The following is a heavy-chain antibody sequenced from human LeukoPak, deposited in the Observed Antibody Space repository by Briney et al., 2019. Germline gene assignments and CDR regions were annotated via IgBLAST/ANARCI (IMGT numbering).Heavy chain of an antibody. CDR1: GGSISSSSDY. D-gene: IGHD3-22*01. V-gene: IGHV3-7*01. CDR3: ARESRSASYDSSGYSSRERYDY. Sequence: PSETLSLTCTVSGGSISSSSDYWGWVRQAPGKGLEWVANIKQDGSEKYYVDSVKGRFTISRDNAKNSLYLQMNSLRAEDTAVYYCARESRSASYDSSGYSSRERYDYWGQGTLVTVSS. J-gene: IGHJ4*02. CDR2: IKQDGSEK.